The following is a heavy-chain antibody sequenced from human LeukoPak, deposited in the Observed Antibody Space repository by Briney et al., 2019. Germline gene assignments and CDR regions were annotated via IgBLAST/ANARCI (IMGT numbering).Heavy chain of an antibody. V-gene: IGHV3-66*02. CDR1: GFTVSSNY. Sequence: GGSLRLSCAASGFTVSSNYMSWVRQAPGKGLELVSVIYSGGSTYYADSVKGRFTISRDNSKNTLYLQMNSLRAEDTAVYYCARGRRSGWYVYFDYWGQGTLVTVSS. CDR3: ARGRRSGWYVYFDY. CDR2: IYSGGST. D-gene: IGHD6-19*01. J-gene: IGHJ4*02.